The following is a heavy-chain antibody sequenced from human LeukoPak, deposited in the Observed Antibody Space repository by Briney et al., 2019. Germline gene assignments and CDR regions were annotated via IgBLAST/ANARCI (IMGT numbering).Heavy chain of an antibody. CDR2: IRYDGRNK. CDR3: AKDSLRERIVGSTTRGVNDY. V-gene: IGHV3-30*02. CDR1: GFTFSSHG. Sequence: PGGSLRLSCAASGFTFSSHGMHWVRQAPGKGLEWVAFIRYDGRNKYYADSVKGRFTISRDNSKNTLYLQMNSLRGEDTAVYYCAKDSLRERIVGSTTRGVNDYWGQGTLVTVSS. J-gene: IGHJ4*02. D-gene: IGHD1-26*01.